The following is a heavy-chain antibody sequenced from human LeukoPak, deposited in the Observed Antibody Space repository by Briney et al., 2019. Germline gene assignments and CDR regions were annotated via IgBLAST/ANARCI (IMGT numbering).Heavy chain of an antibody. CDR1: GFTFSSYA. V-gene: IGHV3-23*01. J-gene: IGHJ4*02. CDR2: ISGSGGSA. D-gene: IGHD1-26*01. Sequence: GGSMRLSCAASGFTFSSYAMSWVRQAPGKGLEWVSAISGSGGSAYYADSVKGRFTISRDNSKNTLYLQMDSLRADDTAVYYCARYSGSYYYPPAWDLWGQGTLVTVSS. CDR3: ARYSGSYYYPPAWDL.